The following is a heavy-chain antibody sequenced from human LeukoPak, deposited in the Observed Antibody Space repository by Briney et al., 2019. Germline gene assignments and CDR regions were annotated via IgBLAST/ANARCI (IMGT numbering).Heavy chain of an antibody. CDR2: ISASGGGT. J-gene: IGHJ4*02. CDR1: GLTLSSYA. Sequence: SGGSLRLSCAVSGLTLSSYAMSWVRQGPGKGLEWVSDISASGGGTHYADSVKGRFTISRDNYKNTLYLQMNSLRAEDTAVYYCARDGGVVRGVIIRGDYFDYWGQGTLVTVSS. D-gene: IGHD3-10*01. V-gene: IGHV3-23*01. CDR3: ARDGGVVRGVIIRGDYFDY.